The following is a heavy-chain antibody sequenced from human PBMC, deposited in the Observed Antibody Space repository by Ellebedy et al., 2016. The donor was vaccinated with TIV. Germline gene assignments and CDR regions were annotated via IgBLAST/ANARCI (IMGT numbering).Heavy chain of an antibody. CDR2: IYYSGST. CDR3: ARNVPPTYDILTGFGFGGYGMDV. Sequence: MPSETLSPTCTVSGGSISSYYWSWIRQPPGKGLEWIGYIYYSGSTNYNPSLKSRVTLSVDTSKNQFSLKLSSVTAADTAVYYCARNVPPTYDILTGFGFGGYGMDVWGQGTTVTVSS. V-gene: IGHV4-59*01. J-gene: IGHJ6*02. D-gene: IGHD3-9*01. CDR1: GGSISSYY.